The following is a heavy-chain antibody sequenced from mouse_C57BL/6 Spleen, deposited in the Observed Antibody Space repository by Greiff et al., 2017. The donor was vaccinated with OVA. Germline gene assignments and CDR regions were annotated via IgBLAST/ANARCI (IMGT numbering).Heavy chain of an antibody. CDR1: GFTFSDYG. CDR3: ARPEQGY. V-gene: IGHV5-17*01. J-gene: IGHJ2*01. CDR2: ISSGSSTI. Sequence: EVKLVESGGGLVKPGGSLTLSCAASGFTFSDYGMHWVRQAPEKGLEWVAYISSGSSTIYYADTVKGRFTISRDNAKNTLFLQMTSLRSEETAMYYCARPEQGYWGQGTTLTVSS.